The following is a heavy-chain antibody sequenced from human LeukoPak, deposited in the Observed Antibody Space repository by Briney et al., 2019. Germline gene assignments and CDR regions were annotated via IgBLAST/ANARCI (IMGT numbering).Heavy chain of an antibody. V-gene: IGHV1-2*02. D-gene: IGHD3-22*01. Sequence: ASVKVSCKASGYTFTGYYMHWVRQAPGQGLEWMGWINPNSGGTNYAQKFQGRVTMTEDTSTDTAYMELSSLRSEDTAVYYCATPRGDDSSGYYFVLDYWGQGTLVTVSS. CDR1: GYTFTGYY. CDR3: ATPRGDDSSGYYFVLDY. J-gene: IGHJ4*02. CDR2: INPNSGGT.